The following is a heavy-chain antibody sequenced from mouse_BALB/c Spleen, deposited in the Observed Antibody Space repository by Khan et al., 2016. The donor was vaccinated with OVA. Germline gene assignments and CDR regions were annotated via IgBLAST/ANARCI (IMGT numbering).Heavy chain of an antibody. V-gene: IGHV1S56*01. D-gene: IGHD1-1*01. CDR3: AREGVRGVGMDY. J-gene: IGHJ4*01. Sequence: QVQLQQSGPELVKPGALVKISCKVSGYTFTAYDINWVKQRPGQGLEWIGWIYPGDGSTEDNEKFKGKATLTADTSSNTAYMQVSSLTSEKSAVYFCAREGVRGVGMDYWGQGTSVSVSS. CDR1: GYTFTAYD. CDR2: IYPGDGST.